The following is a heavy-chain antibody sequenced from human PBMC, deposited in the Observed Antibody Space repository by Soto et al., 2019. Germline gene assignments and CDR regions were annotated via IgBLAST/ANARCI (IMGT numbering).Heavy chain of an antibody. D-gene: IGHD6-13*01. Sequence: QVQLVESGGGVVQPGRSLRLSCAASGFTFSSYAMHWVRQAPGKGLEWVAVISYDGSNKYYADYVKGRFTISRDNSKNTLYLQLNSLRAEDTAVYYCERAGPYSRSWKWFDPWGQGTLVTVSS. CDR3: ERAGPYSRSWKWFDP. CDR1: GFTFSSYA. J-gene: IGHJ5*02. V-gene: IGHV3-30-3*01. CDR2: ISYDGSNK.